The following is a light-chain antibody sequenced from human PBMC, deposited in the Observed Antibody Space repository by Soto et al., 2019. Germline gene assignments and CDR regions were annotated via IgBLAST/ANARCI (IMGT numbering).Light chain of an antibody. CDR1: QSVSRY. Sequence: EIVMTQSPATLSLFPGERATLSRRASQSVSRYLAWYQQKPGQAPRLLIYDASNRATGIPARFSGSGSGTDFTLTISSLEPEDFAVYYCQQRSNWPPITFGQGTRLEIK. CDR2: DAS. J-gene: IGKJ5*01. CDR3: QQRSNWPPIT. V-gene: IGKV3-11*01.